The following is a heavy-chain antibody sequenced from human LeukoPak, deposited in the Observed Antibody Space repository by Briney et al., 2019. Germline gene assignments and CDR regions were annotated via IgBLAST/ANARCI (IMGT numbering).Heavy chain of an antibody. V-gene: IGHV4-59*01. CDR3: ARETSLAGFASGLGFNY. CDR2: IYGSGNT. J-gene: IGHJ4*02. Sequence: SEALSLTCTVSGASISSWYWSWIRQPPGKGLEWIGYIYGSGNTNYNPSLKSRVTMSIDTSKNQFSLKLTSVTAADTATYYCARETSLAGFASGLGFNYWGQGILVTVSS. D-gene: IGHD6-19*01. CDR1: GASISSWY.